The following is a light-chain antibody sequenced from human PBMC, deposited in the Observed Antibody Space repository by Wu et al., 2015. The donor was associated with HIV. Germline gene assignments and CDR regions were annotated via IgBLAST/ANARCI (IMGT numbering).Light chain of an antibody. Sequence: VGDRVTITXGQVRTLEIDLGLVSAETRESPNLLIYAASILQSGVPSRFSGSGSGTEFTLTISSLQPEDFATYYCLQDYNYPYSFGQGTKLEIK. CDR3: LQDYNYPYS. CDR2: AAS. J-gene: IGKJ2*03. CDR1: RTLEID. V-gene: IGKV1-6*01.